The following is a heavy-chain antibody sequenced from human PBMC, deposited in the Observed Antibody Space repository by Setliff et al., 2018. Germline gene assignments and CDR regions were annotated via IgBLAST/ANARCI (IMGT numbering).Heavy chain of an antibody. CDR2: IWYDGSNK. J-gene: IGHJ4*02. D-gene: IGHD3-16*01. CDR3: ARDGGEY. CDR1: GFTFSSYG. Sequence: PGGSLRLSCVASGFTFSSYGMHWVRQAPGKGLEWVAVIWYDGSNKYYADSVKGRFTISRDNAKNPLYLQMNSLRAEDTAVYYCARDGGEYWGQGTLVTVSS. V-gene: IGHV3-33*01.